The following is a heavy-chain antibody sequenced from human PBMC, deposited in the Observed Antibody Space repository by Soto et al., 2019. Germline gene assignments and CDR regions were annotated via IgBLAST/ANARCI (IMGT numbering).Heavy chain of an antibody. D-gene: IGHD1-26*01. CDR2: VSGDTGST. CDR3: AKDGSGSYQPTFFDY. Sequence: EVQLLESGGGLVQPGGSLRLSCAVSGITFSSYAMSWVRQAPGKGLEWVSGVSGDTGSTFYADSVKGRCIVSRDNSKNTLYLTMNSLRADDTAVYYCAKDGSGSYQPTFFDYWGQGTLVTVSS. CDR1: GITFSSYA. V-gene: IGHV3-23*01. J-gene: IGHJ4*02.